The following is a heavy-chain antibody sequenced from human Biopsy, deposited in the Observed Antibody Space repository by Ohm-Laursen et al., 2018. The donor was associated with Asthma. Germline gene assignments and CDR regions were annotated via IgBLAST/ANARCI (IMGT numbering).Heavy chain of an antibody. D-gene: IGHD1-26*01. V-gene: IGHV3-21*01. CDR2: ISGNSQYI. CDR3: PKDVFPGWEVRRGPDY. CDR1: GFSFSHHS. J-gene: IGHJ4*02. Sequence: SLRLSCAASGFSFSHHSMNWVRQAPGKGLEWVSCISGNSQYIYFADSVKGRFTISRDNSKNTMYLEMNSLRAEDTAVYYCPKDVFPGWEVRRGPDYWGQGTLVTVSA.